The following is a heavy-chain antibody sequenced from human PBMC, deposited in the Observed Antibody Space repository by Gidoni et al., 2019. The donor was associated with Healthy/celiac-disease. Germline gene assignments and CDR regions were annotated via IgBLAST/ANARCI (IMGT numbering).Heavy chain of an antibody. CDR2: INHSGST. D-gene: IGHD5-12*01. CDR3: ARGKWLRFIGPGGYGMDV. V-gene: IGHV4-34*01. CDR1: GGSFIGSY. Sequence: QVQLQQWCAGLLKPSETLSLTCAVYGGSFIGSYWSWIRQPPGKGLEWIGEINHSGSTNYNTSLKSRVTISVDTSKNQCSLKLSSVTAADTAVYYCARGKWLRFIGPGGYGMDVWGQGTTVTVSS. J-gene: IGHJ6*02.